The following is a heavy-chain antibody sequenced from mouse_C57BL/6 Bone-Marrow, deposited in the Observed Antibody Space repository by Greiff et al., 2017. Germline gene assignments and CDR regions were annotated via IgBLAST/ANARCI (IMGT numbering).Heavy chain of an antibody. Sequence: QVTLKESGPGILQPSQTLSLTCSFSGFSLSTFGMGVGWIRQPSGKGLEWLAHIWWDDDKYYNPALKSRLTISKDTTKKRVFLKIANVDTADTATYYCARIEDYYGSPYYAMDYWGQGTSVTVSS. CDR2: IWWDDDK. D-gene: IGHD1-1*01. CDR1: GFSLSTFGMG. CDR3: ARIEDYYGSPYYAMDY. J-gene: IGHJ4*01. V-gene: IGHV8-8*01.